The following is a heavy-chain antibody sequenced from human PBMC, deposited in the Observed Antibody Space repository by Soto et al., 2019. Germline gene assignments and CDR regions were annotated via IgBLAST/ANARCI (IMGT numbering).Heavy chain of an antibody. CDR2: ISWNSGSI. CDR1: GFTFDDYA. Sequence: GGSLRLSCAASGFTFDDYAMHWVRQAPGKGLEWVSGISWNSGSIGYADSVKGRFTISRDNAKNSLYLQMNSLRAEDTALYYCASLGPFDYWGQGTLVTVSS. J-gene: IGHJ4*02. CDR3: ASLGPFDY. V-gene: IGHV3-9*01.